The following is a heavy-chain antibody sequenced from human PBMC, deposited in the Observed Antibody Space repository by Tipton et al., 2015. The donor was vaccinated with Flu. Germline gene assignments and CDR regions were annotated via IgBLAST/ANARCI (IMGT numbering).Heavy chain of an antibody. Sequence: LSLTCAASGFTFSSYAMSWVRQAPGKGLEWVSAISGSGGSTYYADSVKGRFTISRDNSKNTLYLQMNSLRAEDTAVYYCARRPVTHPYDYWGQGTLVTVSS. CDR2: ISGSGGST. CDR3: ARRPVTHPYDY. D-gene: IGHD4-17*01. CDR1: GFTFSSYA. J-gene: IGHJ4*02. V-gene: IGHV3-23*01.